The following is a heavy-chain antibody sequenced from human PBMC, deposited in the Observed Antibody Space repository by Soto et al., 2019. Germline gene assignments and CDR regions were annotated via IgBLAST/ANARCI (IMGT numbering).Heavy chain of an antibody. CDR2: ISASGGST. CDR3: AKGMYYYDSSGYRLFDY. J-gene: IGHJ4*02. V-gene: IGHV3-23*01. Sequence: GGSLRLSCVASGFTFSNYAMNWVRQAPGKGLEWVSGISASGGSTYYADSVKGRFTISRDNSKNSVFLQMNSLRAEDTAVYFCAKGMYYYDSSGYRLFDYWGQGTLVTVSS. D-gene: IGHD3-22*01. CDR1: GFTFSNYA.